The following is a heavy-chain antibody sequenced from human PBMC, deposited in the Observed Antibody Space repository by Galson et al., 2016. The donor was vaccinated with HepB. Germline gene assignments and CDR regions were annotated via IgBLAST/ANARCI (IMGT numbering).Heavy chain of an antibody. D-gene: IGHD6-19*01. CDR2: ISYDGSNK. Sequence: SLRLSCAASGFTFNNFAMHWVRQAPGKGLEWITVISYDGSNKSYADSVKGRFTISRDNSKNRFFLEMNSLRAEDTAVYYCAKDFEETGWYGKASDIWGQGTMVTVSS. CDR3: AKDFEETGWYGKASDI. V-gene: IGHV3-30*18. CDR1: GFTFNNFA. J-gene: IGHJ3*02.